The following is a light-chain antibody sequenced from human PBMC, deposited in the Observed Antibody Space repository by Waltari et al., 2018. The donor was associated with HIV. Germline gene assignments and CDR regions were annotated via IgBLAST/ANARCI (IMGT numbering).Light chain of an antibody. Sequence: QSALTQPPSASGSPGQSVTISCPGTSTDVGGYNYVPWYQQHPAKAPKLMIFDGSKRPSGVPDRFSGSKSGNTASLTVSGLQAEDEADYYCSSYAGSNNLVFGGGTKVTVL. CDR3: SSYAGSNNLV. V-gene: IGLV2-8*01. J-gene: IGLJ2*01. CDR2: DGS. CDR1: STDVGGYNY.